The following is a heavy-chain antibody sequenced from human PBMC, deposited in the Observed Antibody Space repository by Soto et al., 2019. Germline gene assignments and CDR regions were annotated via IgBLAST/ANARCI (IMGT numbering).Heavy chain of an antibody. D-gene: IGHD1-26*01. CDR1: GFTFRTHG. J-gene: IGHJ5*02. CDR3: TSDVGHMSLPLFSS. V-gene: IGHV3-15*01. Sequence: GGSLRLSCSASGFTFRTHGMHWVRQAPGRGLEWVGRIKSRAHGGTTDFPAPVIGRFSISRDDSKSTLYLQMSSLQTEDTAVYHCTSDVGHMSLPLFSSWGQGTLVTVSS. CDR2: IKSRAHGGTT.